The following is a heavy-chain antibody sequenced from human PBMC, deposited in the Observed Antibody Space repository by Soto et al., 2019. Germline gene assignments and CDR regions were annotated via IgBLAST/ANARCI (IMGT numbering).Heavy chain of an antibody. J-gene: IGHJ5*02. CDR2: INHSGST. Sequence: PSGTLSLTCAVYGGSFSGYYWSWIRQPPGKGLEWIGEINHSGSTNYNPSLKSRVTISVDTSKNQFSLKLSSVTAADTAVYYCARGSGEAAAGGTSNWFDPWGQGTMVTVAS. D-gene: IGHD6-13*01. CDR3: ARGSGEAAAGGTSNWFDP. CDR1: GGSFSGYY. V-gene: IGHV4-34*01.